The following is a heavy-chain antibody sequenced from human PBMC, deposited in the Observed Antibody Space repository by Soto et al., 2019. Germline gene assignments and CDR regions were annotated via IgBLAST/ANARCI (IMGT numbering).Heavy chain of an antibody. CDR2: IYYSGST. CDR3: ARDAHSGSYVDY. V-gene: IGHV4-59*01. CDR1: GGSTSSYY. D-gene: IGHD1-26*01. J-gene: IGHJ4*02. Sequence: PSETLSLTCTVSGGSTSSYYWSWIRQPPGQGLEWIGYIYYSGSTNYNPSLKSRVTISVDTSKNQFSLKLSSVTAADTAVYYCARDAHSGSYVDYWGQGTLVTVSS.